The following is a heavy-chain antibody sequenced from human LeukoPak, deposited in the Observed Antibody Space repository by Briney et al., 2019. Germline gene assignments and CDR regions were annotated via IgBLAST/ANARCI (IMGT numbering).Heavy chain of an antibody. CDR1: GGSISSYY. D-gene: IGHD6-19*01. CDR2: IYYSGST. V-gene: IGHV4-59*08. CDR3: ARQKESTGWYGLDY. Sequence: SETLSLTCTVPGGSISSYYWSWIRQPPGKGLEWIGDIYYSGSTNYNPSLKSRVTISVVTSKNQFSLKLSSVSAADTAVYYCARQKESTGWYGLDYWGRGTLVTVSS. J-gene: IGHJ4*02.